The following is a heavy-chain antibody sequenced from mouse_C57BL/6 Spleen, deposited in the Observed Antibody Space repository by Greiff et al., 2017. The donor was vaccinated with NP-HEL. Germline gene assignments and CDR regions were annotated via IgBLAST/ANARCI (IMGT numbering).Heavy chain of an antibody. CDR1: GFTFSSYA. Sequence: EVHLVESGEGLVKPGGSLKLSCAASGFTFSSYAMSWVRQTPEKRLEWVAYISSGGDYINYADTVKGRFTITRDNARNTLYLQMSSLKSEDTAMYYCTRAITTVVDPYWYFDVWGTGPTVTVSS. D-gene: IGHD1-1*01. V-gene: IGHV5-9-1*02. J-gene: IGHJ1*03. CDR2: ISSGGDYI. CDR3: TRAITTVVDPYWYFDV.